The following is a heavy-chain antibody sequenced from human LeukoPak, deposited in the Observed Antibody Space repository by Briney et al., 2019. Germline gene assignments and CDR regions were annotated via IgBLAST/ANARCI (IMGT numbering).Heavy chain of an antibody. V-gene: IGHV3-23*01. Sequence: GGSLRLSCAASGITFSSYAMSWVRQAPGKGLEWVSAISGSGGSTYYADSVKGRFTISRDNAKNSLYLQMNSLRAEDTAVYYCASGSGSYYPPGWGQGTLVTVSS. CDR1: GITFSSYA. CDR2: ISGSGGST. CDR3: ASGSGSYYPPG. D-gene: IGHD3-10*01. J-gene: IGHJ4*02.